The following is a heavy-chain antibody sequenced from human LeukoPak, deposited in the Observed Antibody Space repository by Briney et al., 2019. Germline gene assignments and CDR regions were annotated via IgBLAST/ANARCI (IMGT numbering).Heavy chain of an antibody. CDR1: GGSFSSGGYF. CDR2: IYYSGST. Sequence: SETLSLTCTVSGGSFSSGGYFWSWIRQHPGKGLEWIGYIYYSGSTYYNPSLKSRVTISVDTSKNQFSLKLSSVTAADTAVYYCARGNYYYYYMDVWGKGTTVTVSS. J-gene: IGHJ6*03. CDR3: ARGNYYYYYMDV. V-gene: IGHV4-31*03.